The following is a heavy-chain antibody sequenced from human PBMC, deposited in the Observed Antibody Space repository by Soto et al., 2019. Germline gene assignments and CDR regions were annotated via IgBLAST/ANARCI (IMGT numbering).Heavy chain of an antibody. CDR2: IYSTGTT. Sequence: EVQLVESGGGLIQPGGSLKLSCAASGFTVGNNYMSWVRQAPGKGLEWVSLIYSTGTTKYADSVKGRFTVSRDNAKNPLYLQMNSVRAEDTALYYCAKDGRGSGSHYNSFGYWGQGTLVTVSS. V-gene: IGHV3-53*01. CDR1: GFTVGNNY. D-gene: IGHD3-10*01. CDR3: AKDGRGSGSHYNSFGY. J-gene: IGHJ4*02.